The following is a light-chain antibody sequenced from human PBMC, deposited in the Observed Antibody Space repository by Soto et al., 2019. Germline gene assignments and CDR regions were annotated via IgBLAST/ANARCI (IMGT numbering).Light chain of an antibody. J-gene: IGKJ1*01. Sequence: EIVLTQSPGTLSLSPGERATLSCRASQSVSSSYLAWYQQKPGQAPRLLIYGASSRATGIPDRFSGSGSGTDFTLTISRREPEVFAVYYCQQYGSPPQTFGKGTRV. V-gene: IGKV3-20*01. CDR3: QQYGSPPQT. CDR1: QSVSSSY. CDR2: GAS.